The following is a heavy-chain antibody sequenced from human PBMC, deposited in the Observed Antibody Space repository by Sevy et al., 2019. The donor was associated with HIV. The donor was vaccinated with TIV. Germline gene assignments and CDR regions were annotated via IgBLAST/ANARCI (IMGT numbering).Heavy chain of an antibody. Sequence: ASVKVSCKASGYTFTDYYIHWVRQTPGQGLEWMAWINPNDGVTNYEQRFQGGVTVTRDTSVSTAYMELRGLRYDDTAIYYCSRLTTKPTSDLYGMDVWGQGTTVTVSS. CDR3: SRLTTKPTSDLYGMDV. V-gene: IGHV1-2*02. D-gene: IGHD4-17*01. CDR2: INPNDGVT. CDR1: GYTFTDYY. J-gene: IGHJ6*02.